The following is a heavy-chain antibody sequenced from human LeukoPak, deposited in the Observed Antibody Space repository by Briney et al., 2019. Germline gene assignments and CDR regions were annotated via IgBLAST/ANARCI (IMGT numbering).Heavy chain of an antibody. V-gene: IGHV1-2*02. Sequence: ASVKVSCKASGYTFTGYYMHWVRQAPGQGLEWMGWINPNSGGTNYAQKFQGRVTMTRDTSISTAYMELSRLRSDDTAVYYCASRPENIGYSGGWHYYFDSWGQGTLVTVSS. CDR3: ASRPENIGYSGGWHYYFDS. CDR2: INPNSGGT. CDR1: GYTFTGYY. D-gene: IGHD5-12*01. J-gene: IGHJ4*02.